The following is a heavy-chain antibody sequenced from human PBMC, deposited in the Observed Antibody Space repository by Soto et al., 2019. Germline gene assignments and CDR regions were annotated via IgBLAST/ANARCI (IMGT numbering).Heavy chain of an antibody. D-gene: IGHD6-19*01. V-gene: IGHV3-23*01. CDR1: GFTFSSYA. Sequence: GGSLRLSCAASGFTFSSYAMSWVRQAPGKGLEWVSAISGSGGSTYYADSVEGRFTISRDNSKNTLYLQMNSLRAEDTAVYYCAKFTATGYSSGWPQSNFDYWGQGTLVTVSS. CDR2: ISGSGGST. J-gene: IGHJ4*02. CDR3: AKFTATGYSSGWPQSNFDY.